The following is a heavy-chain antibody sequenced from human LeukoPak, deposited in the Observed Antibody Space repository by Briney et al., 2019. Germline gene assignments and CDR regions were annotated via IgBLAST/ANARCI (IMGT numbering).Heavy chain of an antibody. CDR1: GFTFSSYG. Sequence: GGSLRLSCAASGFTFSSYGMHWVRQAPGKGLEWVAFIRYDGSNKYYADSVKGRFTISRDNSKNTLYLQMNSLRAEDTAVYYCAKSKAKVVGATEPSAFDIWGQGTMVTVSS. CDR2: IRYDGSNK. D-gene: IGHD1-26*01. V-gene: IGHV3-30*02. J-gene: IGHJ3*02. CDR3: AKSKAKVVGATEPSAFDI.